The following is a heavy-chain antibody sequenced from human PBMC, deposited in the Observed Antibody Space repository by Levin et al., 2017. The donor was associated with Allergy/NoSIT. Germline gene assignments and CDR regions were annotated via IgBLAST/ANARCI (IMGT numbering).Heavy chain of an antibody. D-gene: IGHD1-7*01. CDR1: GFTFSSYA. CDR3: AKGGGNLGY. Sequence: GESLKISCAASGFTFSSYAMSWVRQAPGKGLEWVSAISGSGGSTYYADSVKGRFTISRDNSKNTLYLQMNSLRAEDTAVYYCAKGGGNLGYWGQGTLVTVSS. CDR2: ISGSGGST. V-gene: IGHV3-23*01. J-gene: IGHJ4*02.